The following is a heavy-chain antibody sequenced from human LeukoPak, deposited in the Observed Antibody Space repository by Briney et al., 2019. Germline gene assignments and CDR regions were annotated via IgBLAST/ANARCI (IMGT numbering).Heavy chain of an antibody. J-gene: IGHJ3*02. V-gene: IGHV4-30-2*01. CDR3: ARDPEEGLDAFDI. Sequence: SETLSLTCAVSGSSISSGGYSWSWIRQPPGKGLEWIGYIYQSGSTYYNPSLKSRVTISVDRSKNQFSLKLSSVTAADTAVYYCARDPEEGLDAFDIWGQGTMVTVSS. CDR1: GSSISSGGYS. CDR2: IYQSGST.